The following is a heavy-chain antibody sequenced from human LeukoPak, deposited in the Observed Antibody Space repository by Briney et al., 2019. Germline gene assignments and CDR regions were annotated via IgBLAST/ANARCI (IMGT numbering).Heavy chain of an antibody. Sequence: SGTPSLTSTVSGGSISSYYSSWIRHPPRKGVWWVGYIYYSVSTTYNPPIKSRVTISVDTSKTQFSLKLSSMTAADTDVYVCARATKTVTMVRGVIICAVDVWGKGTTVTVSS. CDR3: ARATKTVTMVRGVIICAVDV. CDR1: GGSISSYY. J-gene: IGHJ6*04. D-gene: IGHD3-10*01. V-gene: IGHV4-59*01. CDR2: IYYSVST.